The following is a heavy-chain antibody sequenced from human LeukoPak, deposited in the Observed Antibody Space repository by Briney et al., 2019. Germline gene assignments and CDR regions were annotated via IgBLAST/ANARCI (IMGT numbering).Heavy chain of an antibody. Sequence: ASVKVSCKASGYTFTSYGISWVRQAPGQGLEWMGWISAYNGNTNYAQKLQGRVTMTRDTSTSTVYMELSSLRSEDTAVYYCARGPGGRVLDLGDYWGQGTLVTVSS. CDR3: ARGPGGRVLDLGDY. J-gene: IGHJ4*02. CDR1: GYTFTSYG. CDR2: ISAYNGNT. V-gene: IGHV1-18*01. D-gene: IGHD5-12*01.